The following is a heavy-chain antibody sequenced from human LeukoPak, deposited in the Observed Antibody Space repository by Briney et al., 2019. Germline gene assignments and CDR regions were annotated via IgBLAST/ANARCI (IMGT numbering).Heavy chain of an antibody. Sequence: GGSLRLSCAASGFTFDDYAMHWVRQAPGKGLEWVSGISWNSGSIGYADSVKGRFTISRDNAKNSLYLQMNSLRAEDTALYYCAVIAVAYDAFDVWGQGTMVTVSS. CDR1: GFTFDDYA. J-gene: IGHJ3*01. V-gene: IGHV3-9*01. CDR3: AVIAVAYDAFDV. D-gene: IGHD6-19*01. CDR2: ISWNSGSI.